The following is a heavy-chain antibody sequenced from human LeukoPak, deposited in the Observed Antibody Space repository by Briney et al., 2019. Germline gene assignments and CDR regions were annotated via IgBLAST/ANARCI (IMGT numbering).Heavy chain of an antibody. CDR2: IKEDGREK. CDR1: GFRFSDNW. D-gene: IGHD2-15*01. J-gene: IGHJ4*02. CDR3: ARGWGEKGYCRGGTCNNPQFDY. V-gene: IGHV3-7*01. Sequence: GGSLRLSCEASGFRFSDNWMTWVRQAPGKGLEWVANIKEDGREKYYVDSVKGRFTLSKDNAKSSVYLQMNSLGAEDTAVYYCARGWGEKGYCRGGTCNNPQFDYWGQGILVTVSS.